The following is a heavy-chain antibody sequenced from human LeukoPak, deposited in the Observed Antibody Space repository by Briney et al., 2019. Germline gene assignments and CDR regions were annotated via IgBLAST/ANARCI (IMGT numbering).Heavy chain of an antibody. V-gene: IGHV3-23*01. CDR2: ISGSGTNT. D-gene: IGHD5-18*01. CDR1: GFTFSAYA. J-gene: IGHJ4*02. Sequence: GGSLRLSCAASGFTFSAYAMSWVRQAPGKGLEWVSAISGSGTNTYYADSVKGRFTISRDNSKNTLYVQMNSLRAEDTAVYYCAKGARRGYSYGSENYFDYWGQGTLVTVSS. CDR3: AKGARRGYSYGSENYFDY.